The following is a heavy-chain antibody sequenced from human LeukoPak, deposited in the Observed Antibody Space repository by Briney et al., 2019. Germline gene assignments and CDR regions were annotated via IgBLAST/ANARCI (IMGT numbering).Heavy chain of an antibody. J-gene: IGHJ5*02. D-gene: IGHD2-2*01. CDR3: ARHPGPPADWLGP. CDR2: VYYSGST. Sequence: SETLSLTCTASGGSINSITYYWGWIRQSPGKGLEWIGSVYYSGSTYYNSSLKSRVTISVDTSKNLFSLKLSSVTAADTAVYYCARHPGPPADWLGPWGQGTLVTVSS. CDR1: GGSINSITYY. V-gene: IGHV4-39*01.